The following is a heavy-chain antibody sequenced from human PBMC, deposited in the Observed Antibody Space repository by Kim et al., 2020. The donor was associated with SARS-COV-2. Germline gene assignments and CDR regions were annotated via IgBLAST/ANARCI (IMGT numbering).Heavy chain of an antibody. V-gene: IGHV3-23*01. J-gene: IGHJ4*02. CDR3: AKAVLWGSYYYFDY. Sequence: ADSVKGRFTISRDNSKNTLYLQMNSLRAEDTAVYYCAKAVLWGSYYYFDYWGQGTLVTVSS. D-gene: IGHD3-16*01.